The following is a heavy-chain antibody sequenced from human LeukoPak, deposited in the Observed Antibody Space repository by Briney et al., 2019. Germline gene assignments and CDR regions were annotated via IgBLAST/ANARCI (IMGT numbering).Heavy chain of an antibody. Sequence: QTGGSLRASCTVSGFTFSNFWMSWVRQAPGKGLEWVAVISYDGSNKYYADSVKGRFTISRDNSKNTLYLQMNSLRAEDTAVYYCAKESQWELRELDYWGQGTLVTVSS. J-gene: IGHJ4*02. V-gene: IGHV3-30*18. CDR3: AKESQWELRELDY. CDR1: GFTFSNFW. CDR2: ISYDGSNK. D-gene: IGHD1-26*01.